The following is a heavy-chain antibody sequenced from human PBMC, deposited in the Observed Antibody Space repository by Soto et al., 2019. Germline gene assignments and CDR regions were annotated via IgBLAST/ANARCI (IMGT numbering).Heavy chain of an antibody. CDR1: GFKFSMFG. J-gene: IGHJ5*02. CDR3: ARDKGGTVAGFNWFDP. V-gene: IGHV3-48*02. D-gene: IGHD6-19*01. CDR2: ISSSSATI. Sequence: ELFLQESGGDLVQPGGFLRLSCVASGFKFSMFGMNWVRQAPGKGLEWIAYISSSSATIIYGGSVEGRFTVSRDNAENSFFLQMKSLRDEDTAVYYCARDKGGTVAGFNWFDPWGHGTPVTVST.